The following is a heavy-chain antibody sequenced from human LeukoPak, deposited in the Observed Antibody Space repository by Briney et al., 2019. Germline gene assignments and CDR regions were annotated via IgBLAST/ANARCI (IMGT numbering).Heavy chain of an antibody. D-gene: IGHD5-18*01. V-gene: IGHV1-18*01. CDR2: ISTYNGNT. CDR1: GYTFTTYG. J-gene: IGHJ4*02. Sequence: AASVKVSCKSSGYTFTTYGITWVRQAPGQGLEWMGWISTYNGNTNYAQKLQGRVTMTTDTSTSTAYMELRSLRSDDTAMYYCARDRMDTGTYFDYWGEGTLVTVSS. CDR3: ARDRMDTGTYFDY.